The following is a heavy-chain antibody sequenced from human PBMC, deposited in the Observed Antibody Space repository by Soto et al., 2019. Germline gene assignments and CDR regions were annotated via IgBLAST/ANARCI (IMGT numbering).Heavy chain of an antibody. CDR3: ARVMDGTGLRLDAFDI. CDR2: TYYRSKWYN. Sequence: LSLTCAISGDSVSSNSAAWNWLRQSPSRGLEWLGRTYYRSKWYNDYAVSVKSRITINPDTSKNQFSLQLNSVTPEDTAVYYGARVMDGTGLRLDAFDIWGQGTMVTVSS. J-gene: IGHJ3*02. D-gene: IGHD2-8*01. CDR1: GDSVSSNSAA. V-gene: IGHV6-1*01.